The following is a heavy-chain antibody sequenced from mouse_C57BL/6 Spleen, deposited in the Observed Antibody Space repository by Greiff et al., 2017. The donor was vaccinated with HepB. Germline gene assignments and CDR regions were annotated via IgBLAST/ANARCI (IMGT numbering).Heavy chain of an antibody. V-gene: IGHV5-4*01. CDR1: GFTFSSYA. Sequence: EVKLVESGGGLVKPGGSLKLSCAASGFTFSSYAMSWVRQTPEKRLEWVATISDGGSYTYYPDNVKGRFTISRDNAKNNLYLQMSHLKSEDTAMYYCARDLLNAMDYCGQGTSVTVSS. J-gene: IGHJ4*01. CDR3: ARDLLNAMDY. D-gene: IGHD1-1*01. CDR2: ISDGGSYT.